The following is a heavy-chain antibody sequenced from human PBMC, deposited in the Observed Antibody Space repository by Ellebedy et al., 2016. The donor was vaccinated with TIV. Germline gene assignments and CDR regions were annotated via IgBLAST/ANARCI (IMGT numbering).Heavy chain of an antibody. J-gene: IGHJ4*02. CDR2: ISYDGTTK. D-gene: IGHD3-16*01. Sequence: PGGSLRLSCTASGFTFSTYAIHWIRQAPGTGLEWVAVISYDGTTKNYADSVRGRFTISRDNSKNTLFLQMNSLRPEDTAVYYCAREGGRFYFDYWGQGTLVTVSS. CDR1: GFTFSTYA. CDR3: AREGGRFYFDY. V-gene: IGHV3-30-3*01.